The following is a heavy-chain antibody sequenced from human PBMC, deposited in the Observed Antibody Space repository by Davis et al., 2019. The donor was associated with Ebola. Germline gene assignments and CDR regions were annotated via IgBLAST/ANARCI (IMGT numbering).Heavy chain of an antibody. J-gene: IGHJ4*02. CDR3: ARGASIAVDGTLDY. V-gene: IGHV3-74*01. D-gene: IGHD6-19*01. CDR2: INSDGSST. Sequence: GESLKISCAASGFTFSSYWMHWVRQAPGKGLVWVSRINSDGSSTSYADSVKGRFTISRDNAKNTLYLQMNSLRAEDTAVYYCARGASIAVDGTLDYWGQGTLVTVSS. CDR1: GFTFSSYW.